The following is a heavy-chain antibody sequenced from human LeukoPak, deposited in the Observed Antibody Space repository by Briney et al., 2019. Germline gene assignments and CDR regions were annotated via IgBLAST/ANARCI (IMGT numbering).Heavy chain of an antibody. D-gene: IGHD2-2*01. V-gene: IGHV5-51*01. CDR1: GYTFTNYW. CDR2: IYPDDSDT. CDR3: ARQGRSTSPGYNREFDS. J-gene: IGHJ4*02. Sequence: PGESLKISCKGSGYTFTNYWIGWVRQMPGKGLEWMGIIYPDDSDTKYSPSFQGQVTISADKSISTAYLQWSSLRASDTAMYYCARQGRSTSPGYNREFDSWGQGSLVTVSS.